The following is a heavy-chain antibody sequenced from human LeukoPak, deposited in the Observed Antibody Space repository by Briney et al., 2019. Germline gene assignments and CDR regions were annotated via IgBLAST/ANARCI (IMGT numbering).Heavy chain of an antibody. CDR3: ARGIRSRSSGDY. Sequence: PSETLSLTCAVYGGSFSGYYWSWIRQPPGKGLEWIGEINHSGSTNYNPSHKSRVTISVDTSKNQFSLKLSSVTAADTAVYYCARGIRSRSSGDYWGQGTLVTVSS. V-gene: IGHV4-34*01. CDR2: INHSGST. CDR1: GGSFSGYY. D-gene: IGHD6-19*01. J-gene: IGHJ4*02.